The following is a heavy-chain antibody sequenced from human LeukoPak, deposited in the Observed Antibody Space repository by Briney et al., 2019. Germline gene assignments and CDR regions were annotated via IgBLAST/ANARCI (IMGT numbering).Heavy chain of an antibody. Sequence: ASVKVSCKASGYTFTGYYMHWVRQAPGQGLEWMGWINPNSGGTNYAQKFQGRVTMTRDTSISTAYMELSRLRSDDTAVYYCERVLVVVPAAMNDDWGQGTLVTVSS. CDR3: ERVLVVVPAAMNDD. CDR2: INPNSGGT. J-gene: IGHJ4*02. V-gene: IGHV1-2*02. D-gene: IGHD2-2*01. CDR1: GYTFTGYY.